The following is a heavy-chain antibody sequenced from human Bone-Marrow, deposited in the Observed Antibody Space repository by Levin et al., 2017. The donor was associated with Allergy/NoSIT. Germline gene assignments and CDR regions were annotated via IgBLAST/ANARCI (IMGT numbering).Heavy chain of an antibody. J-gene: IGHJ4*02. Sequence: GGSLRLSFAASGFTFSTYAMSWVRQAPGKGLEWVSDISGSGGAKYYADSVKGRFNISRDNSKNTLYLQMKSLRVEDTAVYYCAKDRPELEVRSDYFDYWGQGALVTVSS. CDR1: GFTFSTYA. CDR3: AKDRPELEVRSDYFDY. V-gene: IGHV3-23*01. D-gene: IGHD1-1*01. CDR2: ISGSGGAK.